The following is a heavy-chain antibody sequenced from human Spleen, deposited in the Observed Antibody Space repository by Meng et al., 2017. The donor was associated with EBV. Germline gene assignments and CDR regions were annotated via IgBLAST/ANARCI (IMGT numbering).Heavy chain of an antibody. V-gene: IGHV1-69*01. D-gene: IGHD3-10*01. CDR1: GGPFISDA. CDR3: ASESGRGYTPDY. Sequence: QGQLVSSWAKVKKPGSSGKVSYKHSGGPFISDAISWVRQAPGQGLEWTGGLIPVSGAPNNAQKFQGRVTITADESTGTHYMDLSSLRSEDTAVYYCASESGRGYTPDYWGQGTLVTVSS. J-gene: IGHJ4*02. CDR2: LIPVSGAP.